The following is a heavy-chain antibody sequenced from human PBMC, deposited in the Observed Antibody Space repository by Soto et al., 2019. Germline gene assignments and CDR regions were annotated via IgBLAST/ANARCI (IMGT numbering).Heavy chain of an antibody. CDR1: GGSISSGGYY. J-gene: IGHJ6*02. Sequence: SETLSLTCTVSGGSISSGGYYWSWIRQHPGKGLEWIGYIYYSGSTYYNPSLKSRVIISVDTSKNQFSLKLSSVTAADTAVYYCARERRVVVVPAATASYGMDVWGQGTTVTVSS. CDR3: ARERRVVVVPAATASYGMDV. CDR2: IYYSGST. D-gene: IGHD2-2*01. V-gene: IGHV4-31*03.